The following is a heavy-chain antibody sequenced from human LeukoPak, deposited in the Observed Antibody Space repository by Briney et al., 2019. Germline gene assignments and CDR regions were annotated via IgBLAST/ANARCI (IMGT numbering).Heavy chain of an antibody. CDR2: MNPNSGNT. V-gene: IGHV1-8*03. D-gene: IGHD3-3*01. J-gene: IGHJ6*03. CDR1: GYTFTSYD. Sequence: ASVKVSCKASGYTFTSYDINWVRQATGQGLEWMGWMNPNSGNTGYAQKFQGRVTITRNTSISTAYMELSSLRSEDTAVYYCARAPGPSRGRITIFGVVIRPPYYYMDVWGKGTTVTVSS. CDR3: ARAPGPSRGRITIFGVVIRPPYYYMDV.